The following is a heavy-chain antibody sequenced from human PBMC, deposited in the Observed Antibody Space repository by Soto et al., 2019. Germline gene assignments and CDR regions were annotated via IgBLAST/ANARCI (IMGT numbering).Heavy chain of an antibody. J-gene: IGHJ6*02. Sequence: QVQLVQSGAELKKTGSSVKVSCRASGDTFSSYAVNWVRKAPGRGLEWMGRIITVLGTTDYAQNFKGRLTITAEKSTKTVYMELSSLRSEDTAVYYCARRRYCGYNCYHKHYYGMDVWGQATTVTVAS. CDR1: GDTFSSYA. V-gene: IGHV1-69*08. D-gene: IGHD2-21*01. CDR3: ARRRYCGYNCYHKHYYGMDV. CDR2: IITVLGTT.